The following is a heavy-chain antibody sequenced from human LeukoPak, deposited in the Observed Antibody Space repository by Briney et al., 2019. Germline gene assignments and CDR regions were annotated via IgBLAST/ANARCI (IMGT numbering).Heavy chain of an antibody. D-gene: IGHD6-19*01. J-gene: IGHJ4*02. CDR1: GGSISSSSYH. V-gene: IGHV4-39*01. Sequence: PSETLSLTCTVSGGSISSSSYHWGWIRQPPGKGLEWIGSIYYSGRTYYNPSLKSRVTISVDTSKNQFSLKLSSVTAADTAVFYCARVGIGYSSGWYRVLWGQGTLVTVSS. CDR2: IYYSGRT. CDR3: ARVGIGYSSGWYRVL.